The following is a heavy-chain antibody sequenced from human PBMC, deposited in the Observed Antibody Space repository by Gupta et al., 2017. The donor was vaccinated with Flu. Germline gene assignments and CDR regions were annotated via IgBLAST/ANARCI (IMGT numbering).Heavy chain of an antibody. V-gene: IGHV3-33*01. D-gene: IGHD2-2*01. CDR3: ARDFCSSTSCYSFHFDS. Sequence: QVQLVASGGGVVQPGRPLSLSCAASGFTFSGNAMHWVRQAPGKGMEWVAIIWYDGSKEYDADSVQGRCSISRDNSKNILYLQMNSLTAEDSAVYYCARDFCSSTSCYSFHFDSWGQGTLVTVSS. J-gene: IGHJ4*02. CDR1: GFTFSGNA. CDR2: IWYDGSKE.